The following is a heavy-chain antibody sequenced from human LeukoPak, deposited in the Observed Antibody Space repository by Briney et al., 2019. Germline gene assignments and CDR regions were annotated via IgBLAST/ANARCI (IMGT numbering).Heavy chain of an antibody. D-gene: IGHD6-13*01. Sequence: SETLSLTCTVSGGSISSSSYYWGWIRQPPGKGLEWIGSIYYSGSTYYNPSLKRRVTISVDTSKNQFSLKLSSVTAADTAVYYCARATAAVSPLRYWGQGTLVTVSS. J-gene: IGHJ4*02. CDR2: IYYSGST. CDR1: GGSISSSSYY. CDR3: ARATAAVSPLRY. V-gene: IGHV4-39*07.